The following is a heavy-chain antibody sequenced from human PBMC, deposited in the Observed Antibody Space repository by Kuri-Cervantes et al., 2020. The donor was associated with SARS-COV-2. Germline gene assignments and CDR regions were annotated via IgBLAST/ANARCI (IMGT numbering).Heavy chain of an antibody. D-gene: IGHD4-17*01. Sequence: GGSLRLSCAASGFTFSSYWMSWVRQAPGKGLEWVANIKQDGSEKYYVDSVKGRFTISRDNAKNSLYLQMNRLSAEDTAVYYCARDPNPSYYGAYVLSGVIDYWGQGTLVTVSS. CDR3: ARDPNPSYYGAYVLSGVIDY. CDR2: IKQDGSEK. V-gene: IGHV3-7*01. J-gene: IGHJ4*02. CDR1: GFTFSSYW.